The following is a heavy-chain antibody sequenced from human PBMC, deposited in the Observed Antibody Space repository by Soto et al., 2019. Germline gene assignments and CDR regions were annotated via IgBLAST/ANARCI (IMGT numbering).Heavy chain of an antibody. CDR3: AREVVVVPAAMIGVLDY. Sequence: ASVKVSCKASGYTFTSYGISWVRQAPGQGLEWMGWIIANNGNTNYAQKLQGRVTITTDTSTSTAYMELSSLRSEDTAVYYCAREVVVVPAAMIGVLDYWGQGTLVTVSS. D-gene: IGHD2-2*01. CDR1: GYTFTSYG. J-gene: IGHJ4*02. V-gene: IGHV1-18*01. CDR2: IIANNGNT.